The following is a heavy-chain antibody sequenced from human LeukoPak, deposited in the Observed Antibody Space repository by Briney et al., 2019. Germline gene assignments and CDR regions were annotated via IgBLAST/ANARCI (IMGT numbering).Heavy chain of an antibody. J-gene: IGHJ4*02. D-gene: IGHD5-24*01. CDR1: GFTFSSYA. Sequence: PGRSLRLSCAASGFTFSSYAVHWVRQAPGKGLEWVAVISYDGSNKYYADSVKGRFTISRDNSKNTLYLQMNSLRAEDTAVYYCAPSRDGYTMWDYWGQGTLVTVSS. CDR2: ISYDGSNK. CDR3: APSRDGYTMWDY. V-gene: IGHV3-30-3*01.